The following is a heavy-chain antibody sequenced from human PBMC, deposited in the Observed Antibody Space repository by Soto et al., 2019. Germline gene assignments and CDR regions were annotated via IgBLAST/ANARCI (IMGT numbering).Heavy chain of an antibody. D-gene: IGHD1-26*01. Sequence: SETLSLTCTVSGGSISSYYWSWIRQPPGKGLEWIGYIYYSGSTNYNPSLKSRVTISVDTSKNQFSLKLSSVTAADTAVYYCARVKPGGSYWFDYWGQGTLVTVSS. CDR1: GGSISSYY. V-gene: IGHV4-59*01. CDR2: IYYSGST. J-gene: IGHJ4*02. CDR3: ARVKPGGSYWFDY.